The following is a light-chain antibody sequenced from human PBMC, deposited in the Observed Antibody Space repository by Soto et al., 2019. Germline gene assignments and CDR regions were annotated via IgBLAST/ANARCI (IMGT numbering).Light chain of an antibody. CDR1: QSINNW. Sequence: DIQMTQSPSSLSASVGDRVTITCRASQSINNWLAWYQQKPGKAPKLLIYDASSLQSGVPSRFSGSGSGAEFTLTISSLQPEDFATYYCQQLDSYPLTCGGGTKGDIK. V-gene: IGKV1-5*01. CDR3: QQLDSYPLT. J-gene: IGKJ4*01. CDR2: DAS.